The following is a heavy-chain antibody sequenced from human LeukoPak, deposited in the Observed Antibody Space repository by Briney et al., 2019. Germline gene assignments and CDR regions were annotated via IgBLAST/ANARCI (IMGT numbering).Heavy chain of an antibody. Sequence: GGSLRLSCAASGFTFSSYAMHWVRQAPGKGLEWVAVISYDGTNKYYAGSVKGRFTISRDNSKNTLYLQMNSLRVEDTAVYYCASNHDYNNNNYYFDYWGQGTLVTVAS. CDR3: ASNHDYNNNNYYFDY. CDR1: GFTFSSYA. J-gene: IGHJ4*02. CDR2: ISYDGTNK. D-gene: IGHD4-11*01. V-gene: IGHV3-30*04.